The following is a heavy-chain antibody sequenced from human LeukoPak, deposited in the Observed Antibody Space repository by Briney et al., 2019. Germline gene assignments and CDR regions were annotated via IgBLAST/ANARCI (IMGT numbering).Heavy chain of an antibody. CDR2: INEDGSST. CDR3: TTDTFGARDS. Sequence: GGSLRLSCAASGYTFSRYWMHCVLQGPGKGLVWVSRINEDGSSTSYAESVRGRFTISRDNAKNTLYLQVNSLRAEDAAVYYCTTDTFGARDSWGQGTLVTVSS. CDR1: GYTFSRYW. V-gene: IGHV3-74*01. D-gene: IGHD3-10*01. J-gene: IGHJ4*02.